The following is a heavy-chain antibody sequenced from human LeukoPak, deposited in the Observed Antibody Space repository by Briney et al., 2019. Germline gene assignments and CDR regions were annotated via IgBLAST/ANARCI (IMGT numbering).Heavy chain of an antibody. CDR2: INTDGTVT. CDR1: GFTFSKYW. J-gene: IGHJ4*02. Sequence: PGGSLRLSCAASGFTFSKYWMLWVRQAPGKGLESVSRINTDGTVTTYADSVKGRFTVSRGNADNTMFLQMNSVRDEDTAVYYCATKQWLAPPPDSWGQGTPVTVSS. D-gene: IGHD6-19*01. V-gene: IGHV3-74*01. CDR3: ATKQWLAPPPDS.